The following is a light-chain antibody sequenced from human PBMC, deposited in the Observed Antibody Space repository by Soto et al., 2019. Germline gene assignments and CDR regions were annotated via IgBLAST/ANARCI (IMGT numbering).Light chain of an antibody. J-gene: IGKJ1*01. CDR2: AAS. CDR1: QTIGTS. CDR3: QQSYNTRT. V-gene: IGKV1-39*01. Sequence: DIQMTQSPPSLSASVGDRVTITCRASQTIGTSLNWYQVKPGKAPKLLIYAASSLHSGVPSRFSGGGSGTDFTLTISSLQPEDFATYYCQQSYNTRTFGQGTKVEIK.